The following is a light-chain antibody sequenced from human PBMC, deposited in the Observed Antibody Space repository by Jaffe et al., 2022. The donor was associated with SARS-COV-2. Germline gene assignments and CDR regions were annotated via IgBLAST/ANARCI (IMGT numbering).Light chain of an antibody. CDR3: QQYGSSRT. CDR2: GAS. Sequence: EIVLTQSPGTLSLSPGERATLSCRASQSVTSNYLAWYQHKPGQAPRLLIFGASIRATDIPDRFSGSGSGTDFTLTITRLEPEDFAVYYCQQYGSSRTFGQGTKVEIK. CDR1: QSVTSNY. V-gene: IGKV3-20*01. J-gene: IGKJ1*01.